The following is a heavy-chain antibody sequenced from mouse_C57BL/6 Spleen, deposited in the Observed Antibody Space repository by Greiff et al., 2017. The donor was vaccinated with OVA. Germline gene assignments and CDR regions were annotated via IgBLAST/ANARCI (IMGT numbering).Heavy chain of an antibody. CDR2: IHPNSGST. CDR3: ARGGSSPPFGY. D-gene: IGHD1-1*01. CDR1: GYTFTSYW. Sequence: QVHLKQPGAELVKPGASVKLSCKASGYTFTSYWMHWVKQRPGKGLEWIGMIHPNSGSTNYNEKFKSKAKLTVDKSSSTAYMQLSSLTSEDSAVYYCARGGSSPPFGYWGQGTTLTVSS. V-gene: IGHV1-64*01. J-gene: IGHJ2*01.